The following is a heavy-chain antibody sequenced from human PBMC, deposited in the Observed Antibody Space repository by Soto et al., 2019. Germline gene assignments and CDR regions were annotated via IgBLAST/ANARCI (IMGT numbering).Heavy chain of an antibody. J-gene: IGHJ2*01. D-gene: IGHD6-19*01. CDR2: LSYDGNNK. Sequence: QVQLVESRGGVVQPGRSLRLSCAASGFTFSSYAMHWVRQAPGKGLEWVAVLSYDGNNKYYADSVKGRFTISRDNSKNTLYLQMNSLRTEDTAVYYCARGDAPPFRVAAWYFDLWGRGTLVTVSS. V-gene: IGHV3-30-3*01. CDR1: GFTFSSYA. CDR3: ARGDAPPFRVAAWYFDL.